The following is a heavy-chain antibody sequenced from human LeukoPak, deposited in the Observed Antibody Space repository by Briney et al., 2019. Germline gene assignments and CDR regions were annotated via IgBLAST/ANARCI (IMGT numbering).Heavy chain of an antibody. D-gene: IGHD2-2*01. J-gene: IGHJ3*02. CDR3: AKDRRLGYCTSTSCASFDM. Sequence: GASLTLSCAPSALTSGIYATSCVPDAPQGRLECLSAICGRGGSTYYADSVKGRFTISRDNSMSSLYLQMNSLRAEDTAVYYCAKDRRLGYCTSTSCASFDMWGQGTLVTVSS. V-gene: IGHV3-23*01. CDR2: ICGRGGST. CDR1: ALTSGIYA.